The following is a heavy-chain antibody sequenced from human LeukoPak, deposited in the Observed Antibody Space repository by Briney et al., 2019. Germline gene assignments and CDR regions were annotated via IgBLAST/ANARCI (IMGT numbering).Heavy chain of an antibody. CDR1: GGSFSGYY. V-gene: IGHV4-34*01. J-gene: IGHJ5*02. D-gene: IGHD2-2*01. CDR3: ARVFCSSTSCYWVPFAGFGGWFDP. Sequence: SETPSLTCAVYGGSFSGYYWSWIRQPPGKGLEWIGEINHSGSTNYNPSLKSRVTISVDTSKNQFSLKLSSVTAADTAVYYCARVFCSSTSCYWVPFAGFGGWFDPWGQGTLVTVSS. CDR2: INHSGST.